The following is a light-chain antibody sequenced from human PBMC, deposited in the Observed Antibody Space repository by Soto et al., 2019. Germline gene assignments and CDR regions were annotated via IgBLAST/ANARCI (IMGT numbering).Light chain of an antibody. CDR3: PQYNSYPEA. V-gene: IGKV1-5*03. Sequence: DIQMAQAPSTLSASVGDRVTITCRASQSIGSWLAWYLRKPGKAPKLLIYKASRLESGVPSTFSGSGAGTECTLPISSLQPADVATYACPQYNSYPEAFCQGTKVDIK. CDR1: QSIGSW. J-gene: IGKJ1*01. CDR2: KAS.